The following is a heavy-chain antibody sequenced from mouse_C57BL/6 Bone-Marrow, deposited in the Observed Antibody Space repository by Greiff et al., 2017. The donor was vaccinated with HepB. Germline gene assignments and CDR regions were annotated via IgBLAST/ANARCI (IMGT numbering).Heavy chain of an antibody. CDR3: ARRGYDAMDY. Sequence: QVQLQQSGAELARPGASVKLSCKASGYTFTSYGISWVKQRTGQGLEWIGEIYPRSGNTYYNEKFKGKATLTADKSSSTAYMELRSLTSEDAAVYFYARRGYDAMDYWGQGTSVTVSS. J-gene: IGHJ4*01. V-gene: IGHV1-81*01. CDR2: IYPRSGNT. CDR1: GYTFTSYG.